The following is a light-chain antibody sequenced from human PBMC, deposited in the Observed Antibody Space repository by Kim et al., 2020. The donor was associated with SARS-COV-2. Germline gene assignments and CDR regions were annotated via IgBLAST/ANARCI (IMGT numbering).Light chain of an antibody. V-gene: IGLV3-1*01. Sequence: VSPGQTAIMTCSGDNLGTRHASWYQQKPGRSPVLVIYRNDKRPSGIPERFSGSNSGNTATLTVSGTQVMDEADYFCQAWDSSSVVFGGGTQLTVL. J-gene: IGLJ2*01. CDR2: RND. CDR3: QAWDSSSVV. CDR1: NLGTRH.